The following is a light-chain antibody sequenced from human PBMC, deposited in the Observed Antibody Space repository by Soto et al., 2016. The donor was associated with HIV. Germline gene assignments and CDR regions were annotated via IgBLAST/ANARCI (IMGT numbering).Light chain of an antibody. CDR2: GKN. CDR3: NSRDSSDNHNYV. CDR1: SLRNYY. J-gene: IGLJ1*01. Sequence: SSELTQDPAVSVALGQTVRITCQGDSLRNYYASWYQQKPGQAPVLVIYGKNNRPSGIPDRFSGSNSVNTASLTITGAQAEDEADYYCNSRDSSDNHNYVFGTGPRSPS. V-gene: IGLV3-19*01.